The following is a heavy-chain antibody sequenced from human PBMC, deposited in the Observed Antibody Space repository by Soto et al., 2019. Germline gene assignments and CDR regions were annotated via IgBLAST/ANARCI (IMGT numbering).Heavy chain of an antibody. J-gene: IGHJ4*02. D-gene: IGHD3-22*01. V-gene: IGHV1-69*12. CDR2: IIPIFGTA. Sequence: QVQLVQSGAEVKKPGSSVKVSCKASGGTFSSYAISWVRQAPGQGLEWMGGIIPIFGTANYAQKFQGRVTITADESTSTAYMELSSLRSEDTAVYYCARDQVYYDSSGSGNYFDYWGQGTLVTVSS. CDR3: ARDQVYYDSSGSGNYFDY. CDR1: GGTFSSYA.